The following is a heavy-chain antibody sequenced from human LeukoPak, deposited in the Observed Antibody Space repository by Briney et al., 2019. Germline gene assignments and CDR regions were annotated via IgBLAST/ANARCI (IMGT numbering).Heavy chain of an antibody. D-gene: IGHD5-18*01. J-gene: IGHJ4*02. CDR3: ARVRYNYGYDW. CDR1: GFTFGNYW. CDR2: INSDGRSI. V-gene: IGHV3-74*01. Sequence: PGGSLRLSCAASGFTFGNYWMHWVRQAPGKGLVWVSRINSDGRSISYADSVKGRFTISRDNAKNTLYLQMNSLRAEDTAVYYCARVRYNYGYDWWGQGTLVTVSS.